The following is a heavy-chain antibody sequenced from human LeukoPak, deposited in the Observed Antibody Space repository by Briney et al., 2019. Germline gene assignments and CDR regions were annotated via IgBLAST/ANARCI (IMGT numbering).Heavy chain of an antibody. CDR3: VSALGGQGGH. CDR2: INNDGRST. V-gene: IGHV3-74*01. D-gene: IGHD1-26*01. CDR1: GFTFSTYW. Sequence: GGSLRLSCAASGFTFSTYWMNWVRHAPGKGLVWVSHINNDGRSTNYADSVKGRFTISRDNAKSTLFLQMNSLRVDDTAVYYCVSALGGQGGHWGQGTLVTVSS. J-gene: IGHJ4*02.